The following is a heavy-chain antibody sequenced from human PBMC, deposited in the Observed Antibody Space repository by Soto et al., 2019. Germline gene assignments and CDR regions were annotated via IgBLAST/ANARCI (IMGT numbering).Heavy chain of an antibody. J-gene: IGHJ4*02. CDR1: GGSISSYY. V-gene: IGHV4-59*01. CDR2: IYYSGST. CDR3: ARVNRIAVAGTPLFDY. D-gene: IGHD6-19*01. Sequence: PSETLSLTCTVSGGSISSYYWSRIRQPPGKGLEWIGYIYYSGSTNYNPSLKSRVTISVDTSKNQFSLKLSSVTAADTAVYYCARVNRIAVAGTPLFDYWGQGTLVTV.